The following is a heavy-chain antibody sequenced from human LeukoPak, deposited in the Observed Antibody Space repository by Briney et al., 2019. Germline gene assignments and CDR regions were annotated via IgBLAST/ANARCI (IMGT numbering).Heavy chain of an antibody. CDR2: IKPTTGST. D-gene: IGHD3-22*01. Sequence: EASVKVSCKASGYTFTSYYMHWLRQAPGQGLEWMGIIKPTTGSTSYAQKFQGGVTMTRDTSTSTVYMELSSLRSEDTAVYYCARRADSSGDQYNWFDPWGQGTLVTVSS. CDR3: ARRADSSGDQYNWFDP. CDR1: GYTFTSYY. V-gene: IGHV1-46*01. J-gene: IGHJ5*02.